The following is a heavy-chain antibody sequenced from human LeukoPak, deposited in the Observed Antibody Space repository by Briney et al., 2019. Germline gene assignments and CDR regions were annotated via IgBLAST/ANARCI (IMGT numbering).Heavy chain of an antibody. D-gene: IGHD6-13*01. J-gene: IGHJ1*01. V-gene: IGHV3-21*01. CDR2: ISSSSSYI. CDR3: ARDWPTIAAAGTIPEYFQH. CDR1: GFTFSSYA. Sequence: GGSLRLSCAASGFTFSSYAMNWVRQAPGKGLEWVSSISSSSSYIYYADSVKGRFTISRDNAKNSLYQQMNSLRAEDTAVYYCARDWPTIAAAGTIPEYFQHWGQGTLVTVSS.